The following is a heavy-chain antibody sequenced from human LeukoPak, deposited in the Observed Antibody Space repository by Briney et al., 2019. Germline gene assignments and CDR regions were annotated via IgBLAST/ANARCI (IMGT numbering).Heavy chain of an antibody. CDR2: ISGNGNSL. V-gene: IGHV3-23*01. D-gene: IGHD5-24*01. CDR1: GFTFTNFA. J-gene: IGHJ4*02. CDR3: AKGGEDSGYNSHFDY. Sequence: GGSLRLSCAASGFTFTNFAMSWVRQAPGKGLQWVSTISGNGNSLYYADSVNGRFTISRDNSKNTLYLQMNSLRAGDTAVYYCAKGGEDSGYNSHFDYWGQGTLVIVSS.